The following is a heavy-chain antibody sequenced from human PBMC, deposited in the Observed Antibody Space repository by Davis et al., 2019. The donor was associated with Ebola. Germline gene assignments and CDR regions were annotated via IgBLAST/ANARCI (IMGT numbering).Heavy chain of an antibody. CDR3: ARLGDDFWSGYNYYYYGMDV. Sequence: PGGSLRLSCAASGFTFSSYEMNWVRQAPGKGLEWVSYISSSGSTIYYADSVKGRFTISRDNAKNSLYLQMNSLRAEDTAVYYCARLGDDFWSGYNYYYYGMDVWGQGTTVTVSS. V-gene: IGHV3-48*03. J-gene: IGHJ6*02. D-gene: IGHD3-3*01. CDR2: ISSSGSTI. CDR1: GFTFSSYE.